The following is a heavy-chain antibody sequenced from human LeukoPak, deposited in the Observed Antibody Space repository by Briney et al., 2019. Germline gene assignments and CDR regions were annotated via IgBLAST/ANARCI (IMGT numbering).Heavy chain of an antibody. CDR1: GFTFSNYA. D-gene: IGHD3-3*01. V-gene: IGHV3-23*01. CDR3: AKDHYDFWSGSMGY. Sequence: PGGSLRLSCAAAGFTFSNYAMTWVRQAPGKGLEWVSSISGSGGSTYYADSVKGRFTISRDNSKNTLYLQMYSLRAEDTAVYYCAKDHYDFWSGSMGYWGQGTLVTVSS. J-gene: IGHJ4*02. CDR2: ISGSGGST.